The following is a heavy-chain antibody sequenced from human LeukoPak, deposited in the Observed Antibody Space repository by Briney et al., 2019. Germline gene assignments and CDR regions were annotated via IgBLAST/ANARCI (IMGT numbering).Heavy chain of an antibody. J-gene: IGHJ4*02. D-gene: IGHD1-26*01. CDR2: IIPILGIA. Sequence: SVKVSCKASGGTFSSYTISWVRQAPGQGLEWMGGIIPILGIANYAQKFQGRVTITADKSTSTAYMELSSLRSEDTAVYYCARDSGLVGATYFDYWGQGTLVTVSS. V-gene: IGHV1-69*10. CDR3: ARDSGLVGATYFDY. CDR1: GGTFSSYT.